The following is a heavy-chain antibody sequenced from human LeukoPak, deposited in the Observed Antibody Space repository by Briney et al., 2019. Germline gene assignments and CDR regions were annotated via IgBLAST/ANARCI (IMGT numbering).Heavy chain of an antibody. CDR1: GGSFSSYY. CDR3: ASAPLWFGEFRSFDY. CDR2: IYYSGST. J-gene: IGHJ4*02. V-gene: IGHV4-39*01. D-gene: IGHD3-10*01. Sequence: KSSETLSLTCAVYGGSFSSYYWGWIRQPPGKGLEWIGSIYYSGSTYYNPSLKSRVTISVDTSKNQFSLKLSSVTAADTAVYYCASAPLWFGEFRSFDYWGQGTLVTVSS.